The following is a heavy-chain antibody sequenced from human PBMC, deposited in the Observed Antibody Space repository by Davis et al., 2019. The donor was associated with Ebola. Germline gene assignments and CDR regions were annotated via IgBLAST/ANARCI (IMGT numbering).Heavy chain of an antibody. CDR1: GFTVSSNY. D-gene: IGHD3-3*01. V-gene: IGHV3-53*04. CDR3: ARVSSGDFWSGYAHGWYMDV. J-gene: IGHJ6*03. Sequence: PGGSLRLSCAASGFTVSSNYMSWVRQAPGKGLEWVSVIYSGGSTYYADSVKGRFTISRHNSKNTLYLQMNSLRAEDTAVYYCARVSSGDFWSGYAHGWYMDVWGKGTTVTVSS. CDR2: IYSGGST.